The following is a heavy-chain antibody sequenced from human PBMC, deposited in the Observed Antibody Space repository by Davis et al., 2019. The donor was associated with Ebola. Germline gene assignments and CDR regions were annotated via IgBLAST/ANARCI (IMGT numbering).Heavy chain of an antibody. CDR2: IRSKANSYAT. CDR1: GFTFSGSA. D-gene: IGHD6-19*01. Sequence: GESPKIPCAASGFTFSGSAMHWVRQASGKGLEWVGRIRSKANSYATAYAASVKGRFTISRDDSKNTAYLQMNSLKTEDTAVYYCTSSAVAGTYDYWGQGTLVTVSS. CDR3: TSSAVAGTYDY. V-gene: IGHV3-73*01. J-gene: IGHJ4*02.